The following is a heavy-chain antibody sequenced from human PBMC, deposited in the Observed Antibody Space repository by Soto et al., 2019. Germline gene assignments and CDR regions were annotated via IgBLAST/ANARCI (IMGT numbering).Heavy chain of an antibody. Sequence: PSETLSLTCTVSGVSISSGGYYWIWIRQHPGKGLEWIGYIYYSGSTYYNPSLKSRVTLSADTSKQQFSLKLSYVTAADTAVYYCARESFGGTLVWGQGTTVTVSS. CDR3: ARESFGGTLV. CDR2: IYYSGST. CDR1: GVSISSGGYY. J-gene: IGHJ6*02. D-gene: IGHD2-15*01. V-gene: IGHV4-31*03.